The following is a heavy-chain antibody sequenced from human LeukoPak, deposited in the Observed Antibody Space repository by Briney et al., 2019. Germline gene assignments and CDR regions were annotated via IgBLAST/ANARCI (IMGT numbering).Heavy chain of an antibody. D-gene: IGHD2-15*01. V-gene: IGHV3-23*01. CDR1: GFTFASYA. Sequence: PGGSLRLSCAASGFTFASYAMSWVRQAPGKGLEWVSVISGSGDSTYYADSVKGRFPISRDNSKNTVYLQMNSLRAEDTALYYCAKVIDCSGGNCYYYFDYWGQGTLVTVSS. CDR2: ISGSGDST. J-gene: IGHJ4*02. CDR3: AKVIDCSGGNCYYYFDY.